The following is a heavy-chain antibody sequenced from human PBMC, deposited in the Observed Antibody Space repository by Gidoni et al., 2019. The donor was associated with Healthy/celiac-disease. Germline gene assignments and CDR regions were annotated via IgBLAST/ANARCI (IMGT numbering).Heavy chain of an antibody. D-gene: IGHD4-17*01. Sequence: QVQLQQWGAGLLKPSETLSLTCAVYGGSFSGFYWSWIRQPPGKGLEWIGEINHSGSTNYNPSLKSRVTISVDTSKNQFSLKLSSVTAADTAVYYCATTVTPLRHFDLWGRGTLVTVSS. CDR2: INHSGST. J-gene: IGHJ2*01. CDR1: GGSFSGFY. CDR3: ATTVTPLRHFDL. V-gene: IGHV4-34*01.